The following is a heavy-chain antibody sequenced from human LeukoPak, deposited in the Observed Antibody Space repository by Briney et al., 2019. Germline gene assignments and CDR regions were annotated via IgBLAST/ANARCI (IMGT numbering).Heavy chain of an antibody. D-gene: IGHD6-6*01. CDR2: IYYSGST. CDR1: GGSISSYY. CDR3: ARDRYSTSSSYYYNYGMDV. V-gene: IGHV4-59*01. Sequence: SETLSLTCTVSGGSISSYYWSWIRQPPGKGLEWIGYIYYSGSTNYNPSLKSRVTISVDTSKNQFSLKLSSVTAADTAVYYCARDRYSTSSSYYYNYGMDVWGQGTPVIVSS. J-gene: IGHJ6*02.